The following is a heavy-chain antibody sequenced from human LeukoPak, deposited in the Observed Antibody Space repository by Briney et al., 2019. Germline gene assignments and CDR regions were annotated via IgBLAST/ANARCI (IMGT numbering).Heavy chain of an antibody. CDR1: GFTFSSYW. V-gene: IGHV3-74*01. CDR2: INSDGSST. J-gene: IGHJ5*02. CDR3: ASWEGAAS. Sequence: PGGSLRLSCAASGFTFSSYWMHLVRQAPGNGLVWVSRINSDGSSTSYADSVKGRFTISRDNAKNTLFLQMNSLRAEDTAVYYCASWEGAASWGQGTLVTVSS. D-gene: IGHD1-26*01.